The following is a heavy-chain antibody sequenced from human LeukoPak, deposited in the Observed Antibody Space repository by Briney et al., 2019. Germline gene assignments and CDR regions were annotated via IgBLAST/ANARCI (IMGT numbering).Heavy chain of an antibody. V-gene: IGHV3-33*01. CDR2: IWYDGSNK. Sequence: GGSLRLSCAASGFTFSSYGMHWVRQAPGKGLEWVAVIWYDGSNKYYADSVKGRFTISRDNSKNTLYLQMNSLRAEDTAVYYCARDLRATIFGVVIIGFAYWGQGTLVTVSS. CDR3: ARDLRATIFGVVIIGFAY. CDR1: GFTFSSYG. D-gene: IGHD3-3*01. J-gene: IGHJ4*02.